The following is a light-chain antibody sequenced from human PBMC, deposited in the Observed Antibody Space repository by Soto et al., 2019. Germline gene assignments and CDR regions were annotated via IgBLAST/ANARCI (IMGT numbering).Light chain of an antibody. CDR1: QSVSSNY. CDR2: GAS. CDR3: QHYGRSAYT. Sequence: EIGLTQSPGTLSLSPGERATLSCRASQSVSSNYLAWYQQKPGQAHRLLIYGASSRATGIPDRFSGRGSGTDFTLTISRLEPEDFAVYYCQHYGRSAYTFGQGTTLEIK. V-gene: IGKV3-20*01. J-gene: IGKJ2*01.